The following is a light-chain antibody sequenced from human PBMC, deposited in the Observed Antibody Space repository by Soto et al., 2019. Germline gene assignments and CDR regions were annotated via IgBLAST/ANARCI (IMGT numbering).Light chain of an antibody. CDR1: SNDIGGYKY. J-gene: IGLJ2*01. Sequence: QSALTQPASVSGSPGQSITISCTGTSNDIGGYKYVSWYQQHPGKAPKLMIYDVTARPSGVSNRFSGSKSGNTASLTISGLQPEDEADYYCSSCTSSSTHVTFGGGTKLTVL. CDR2: DVT. CDR3: SSCTSSSTHVT. V-gene: IGLV2-14*03.